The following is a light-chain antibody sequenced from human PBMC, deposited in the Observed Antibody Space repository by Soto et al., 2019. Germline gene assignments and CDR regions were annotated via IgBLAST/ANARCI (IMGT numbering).Light chain of an antibody. Sequence: QPVLTQSSSASASLGSSVKLTCTLSSGHNSYIIAWHQQQPGKAPRYLMKLEASGSNNKGSGVPDRFSGSSSGADRYLTISNLQSEDEADYYCETWDSNTRVFGGGTQLTVL. V-gene: IGLV4-60*03. CDR3: ETWDSNTRV. CDR2: LEASGSN. J-gene: IGLJ2*01. CDR1: SGHNSYI.